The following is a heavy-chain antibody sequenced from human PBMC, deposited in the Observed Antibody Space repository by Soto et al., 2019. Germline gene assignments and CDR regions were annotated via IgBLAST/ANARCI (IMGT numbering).Heavy chain of an antibody. CDR3: AKIADGGYSDCYPFDY. J-gene: IGHJ4*02. Sequence: QVQLVESGGGVVQPGRSLRLSCAASGFTFSSYGMHWVRQAPGKGLEWEAVISYDGSNKYYADSVKGRFTISRDNSKNTLYLQMNSLRSEDTAVYYCAKIADGGYSDCYPFDYWGQVTLVIVSS. CDR2: ISYDGSNK. V-gene: IGHV3-30*18. CDR1: GFTFSSYG. D-gene: IGHD5-18*01.